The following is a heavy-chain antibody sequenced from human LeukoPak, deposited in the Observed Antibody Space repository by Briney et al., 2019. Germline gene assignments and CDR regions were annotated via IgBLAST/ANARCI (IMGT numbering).Heavy chain of an antibody. CDR2: IGGGGTYT. Sequence: GGSLRLSCAASGFTFSSYAMSWVRQAPGKGLEWVSSIGGGGTYTYYADSVKGRSTISRNNFKNTLYLQMNSLRAEDTAVYFCAKDIGYSDWALDYWGRGTLVTVSS. CDR1: GFTFSSYA. CDR3: AKDIGYSDWALDY. D-gene: IGHD6-13*01. V-gene: IGHV3-23*01. J-gene: IGHJ4*02.